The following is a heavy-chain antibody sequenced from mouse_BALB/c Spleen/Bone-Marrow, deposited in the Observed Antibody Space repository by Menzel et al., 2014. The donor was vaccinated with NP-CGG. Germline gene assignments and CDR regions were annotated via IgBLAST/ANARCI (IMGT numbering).Heavy chain of an antibody. CDR1: GYAFTNYL. CDR3: ARREDYGLDY. CDR2: INPGSGGT. V-gene: IGHV1-54*01. J-gene: IGHJ2*01. D-gene: IGHD2-4*01. Sequence: QVQLKQSGAELVRPGTSVKVSCKASGYAFTNYLIEWVKQRPGQGLEWIGVINPGSGGTNYNEKFKGKATLTADKSSSTAYMQLSSLTSDDSAVYFCARREDYGLDYWGQGTTLTVSS.